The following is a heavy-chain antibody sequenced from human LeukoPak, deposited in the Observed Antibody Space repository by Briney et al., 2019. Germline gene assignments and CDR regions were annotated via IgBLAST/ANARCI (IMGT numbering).Heavy chain of an antibody. CDR3: AKDREQLWSRTNFDY. Sequence: PGGSLRLSCAASGFTFSNYAMTWVRQAPGKGLEWVSAISTSGGNTYYADSVKGRFTISRDNSKNTLYLQMNSLRAEDTAVYYCAKDREQLWSRTNFDYWGQGTLVTVSS. V-gene: IGHV3-23*01. CDR1: GFTFSNYA. D-gene: IGHD5-18*01. J-gene: IGHJ4*02. CDR2: ISTSGGNT.